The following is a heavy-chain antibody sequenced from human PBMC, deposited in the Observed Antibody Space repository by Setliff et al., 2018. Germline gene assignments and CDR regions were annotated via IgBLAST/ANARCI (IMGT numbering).Heavy chain of an antibody. CDR1: GFTFSNYN. CDR3: ARSRGTTVYDY. Sequence: GGSLRLSCADPGFTFSNYNMNWVRQAPGKGLEWISYISSGGSTIFYADSVKGRFTISRDNAKNSLYLQMNSLRAEDTAVYYCARSRGTTVYDYWGQGTLVTVS. D-gene: IGHD1-7*01. CDR2: ISSGGSTI. J-gene: IGHJ4*02. V-gene: IGHV3-48*04.